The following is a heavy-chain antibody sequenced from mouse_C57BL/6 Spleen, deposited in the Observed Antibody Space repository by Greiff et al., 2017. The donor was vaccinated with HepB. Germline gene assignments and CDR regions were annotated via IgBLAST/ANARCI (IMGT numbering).Heavy chain of an antibody. D-gene: IGHD4-1*01. V-gene: IGHV1-69*01. CDR1: GYTFTSYW. CDR2: IDPSDSYT. CDR3: AREANWDY. J-gene: IGHJ2*01. Sequence: QVQLQQSGAELVMPGASVKLSCKASGYTFTSYWMHWVKQRPGQGLEWIGEIDPSDSYTNYNQKFKGKSTLTVDKSSSTAYMQLSSLTSEDSAVYYCAREANWDYWGQGTTLTVSS.